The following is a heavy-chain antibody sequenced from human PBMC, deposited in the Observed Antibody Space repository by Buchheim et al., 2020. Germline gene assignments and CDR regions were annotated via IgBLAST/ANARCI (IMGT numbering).Heavy chain of an antibody. D-gene: IGHD3-16*01. Sequence: QLVQSGAEVKRPGSSVKVSCRASGGTFSSAVIGWVRHAPGHGLEWMGGIIPVFGTLNYAQKFQGRLSIAADRSTSTVYMELSSLTSDDTAVYLCARGDDLWGRGTL. CDR2: IIPVFGTL. CDR1: GGTFSSAV. V-gene: IGHV1-69*06. CDR3: ARGDDL. J-gene: IGHJ2*01.